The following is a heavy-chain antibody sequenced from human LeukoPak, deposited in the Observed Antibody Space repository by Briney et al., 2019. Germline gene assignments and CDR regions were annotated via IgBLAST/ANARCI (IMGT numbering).Heavy chain of an antibody. CDR3: VRDHHRRLYDSQARDTFDI. Sequence: GGSLRLSCAASGFTFSSYSMNWVRQAPGKGLEWVSYISSSSSTMYYAASVKGRFSISRDNAQNSLYPQMNSLRAEDTAVYYCVRDHHRRLYDSQARDTFDIWGQGTMVTVSS. J-gene: IGHJ3*02. D-gene: IGHD3-22*01. CDR1: GFTFSSYS. V-gene: IGHV3-48*01. CDR2: ISSSSSTM.